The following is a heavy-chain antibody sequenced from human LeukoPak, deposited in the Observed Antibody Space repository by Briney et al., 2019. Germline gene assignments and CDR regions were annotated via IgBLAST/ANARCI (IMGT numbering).Heavy chain of an antibody. J-gene: IGHJ4*02. V-gene: IGHV3-20*04. D-gene: IGHD4-17*01. Sequence: GGSLRLSCAASGFTFSTYGMHWVRQAPGKGLEWVSGINWNGGSTGYADSVKGRFTISRDNAKNSLYLQMNSLRAEGTALYYCARGGDYGDYVGHFDYWGQGTLVTVSS. CDR2: INWNGGST. CDR1: GFTFSTYG. CDR3: ARGGDYGDYVGHFDY.